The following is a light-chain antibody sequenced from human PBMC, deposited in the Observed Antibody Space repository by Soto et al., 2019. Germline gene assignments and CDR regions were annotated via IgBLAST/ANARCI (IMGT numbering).Light chain of an antibody. Sequence: DIQMTQSPSTLSASIGDRVTITCRASQSINSWLAWHQQKPGKAPKLLIYKASYLESGVPSRFSGTSSGTEFTLTISNRQPDDFATYYCQQYHAFPGTFGQGTRVEIK. CDR3: QQYHAFPGT. V-gene: IGKV1-5*03. CDR1: QSINSW. J-gene: IGKJ1*01. CDR2: KAS.